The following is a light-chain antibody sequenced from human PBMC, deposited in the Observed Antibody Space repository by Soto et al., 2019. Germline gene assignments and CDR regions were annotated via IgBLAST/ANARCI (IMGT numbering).Light chain of an antibody. V-gene: IGKV1-5*01. CDR3: QQYNSYST. CDR2: DAS. J-gene: IGKJ2*01. CDR1: QSISSW. Sequence: DIQMTQSPSTLSASVGDRVTITCRASQSISSWLAWHQQKPGKAPKVLIYDASSLERGVPSRFSGSGSGTEFTLTISSLQPDDFATYYCQQYNSYSTFGQGTKLEIK.